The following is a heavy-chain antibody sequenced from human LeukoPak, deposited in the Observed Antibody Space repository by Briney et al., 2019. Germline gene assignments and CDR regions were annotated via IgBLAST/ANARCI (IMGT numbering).Heavy chain of an antibody. V-gene: IGHV4-30-4*01. D-gene: IGHD2-2*01. CDR3: ARDPNCSSTSCYGY. Sequence: SQTLSLTCTVSGGSISSGDYYWSWIRQPPGKGLEWIGYIYYSGSTYYNPSLKSRVTISVDTSKNQFSLKLSSVTAADTAVYYCARDPNCSSTSCYGYWGQGTLATVSS. CDR2: IYYSGST. CDR1: GGSISSGDYY. J-gene: IGHJ4*02.